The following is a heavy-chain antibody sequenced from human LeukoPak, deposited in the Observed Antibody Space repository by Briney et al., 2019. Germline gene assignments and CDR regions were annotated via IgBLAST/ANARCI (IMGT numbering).Heavy chain of an antibody. D-gene: IGHD2-15*01. Sequence: ASVKVSCKASGGTFSSYAISWVRQAPGQGLEWMGGIIPIFGTANYAQKFQGRVTITADESTSTAYMELSSLRSEDTAVYYCARDTGYYSGGSCYSTLDYWGQGTLVTVSS. J-gene: IGHJ4*02. CDR2: IIPIFGTA. CDR3: ARDTGYYSGGSCYSTLDY. CDR1: GGTFSSYA. V-gene: IGHV1-69*13.